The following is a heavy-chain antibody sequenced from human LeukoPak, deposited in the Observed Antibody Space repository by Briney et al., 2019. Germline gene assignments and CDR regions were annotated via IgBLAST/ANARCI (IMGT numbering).Heavy chain of an antibody. J-gene: IGHJ4*02. D-gene: IGHD6-13*01. V-gene: IGHV3-9*01. CDR3: PKPLIIAATGEFDY. CDR2: VSWNSGII. Sequence: PGGSLRLSCAASGFTFDDYAMHWVRQAPGKGLEWVSGVSWNSGIIGYADSVKGRFTISRDISKNTVYLQMNSLRAKDTAVYYCPKPLIIAATGEFDYWGQGTLVTVSS. CDR1: GFTFDDYA.